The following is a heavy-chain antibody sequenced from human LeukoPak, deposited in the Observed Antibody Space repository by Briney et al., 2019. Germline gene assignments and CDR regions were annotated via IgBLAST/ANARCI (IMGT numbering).Heavy chain of an antibody. D-gene: IGHD1-26*01. J-gene: IGHJ4*02. CDR3: ARSVVGANWAFNSD. CDR1: GGSMSGNC. V-gene: IGHV4-4*07. Sequence: SETLSLTCTVSGGSMSGNCWTWIRQPAGTGLEWIGRICTSGTTNYNPSLKSRVTMSVDSSKNQFSLKLSSVTAADTAVYYCARSVVGANWAFNSDWGQGTLVTVSS. CDR2: ICTSGTT.